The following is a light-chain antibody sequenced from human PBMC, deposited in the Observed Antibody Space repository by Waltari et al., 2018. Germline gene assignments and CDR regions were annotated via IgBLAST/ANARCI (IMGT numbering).Light chain of an antibody. V-gene: IGLV2-14*03. CDR1: STDVGDDKY. J-gene: IGLJ3*02. CDR3: CSYAGRSTWV. Sequence: QSALTQPASGSGSPGQSITISCTGASTDVGDDKYVAWYQPTPGKAPKVIIYDVTKRPSGVSNRFAGSKSGNSASRSISGLQAEDEDHYYCCSYAGRSTWVFGGGTKVTVL. CDR2: DVT.